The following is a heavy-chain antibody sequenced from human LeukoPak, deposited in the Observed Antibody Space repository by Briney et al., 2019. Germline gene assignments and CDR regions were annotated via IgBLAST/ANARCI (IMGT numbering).Heavy chain of an antibody. Sequence: SVKVSCKASGGTFSSYAISWVRQAPGQGLEWMGGIIPIFGTANYAQKFQGRVTITADESTSTAYMELSSLRSEDTAVYYCASRAGYSYGYFLSWGQGTLVTVSS. D-gene: IGHD5-18*01. V-gene: IGHV1-69*13. J-gene: IGHJ4*02. CDR2: IIPIFGTA. CDR3: ASRAGYSYGYFLS. CDR1: GGTFSSYA.